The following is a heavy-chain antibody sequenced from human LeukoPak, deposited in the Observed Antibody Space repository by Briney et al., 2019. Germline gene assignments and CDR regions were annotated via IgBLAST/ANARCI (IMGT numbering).Heavy chain of an antibody. CDR3: TTDYTSGGPY. J-gene: IGHJ4*02. Sequence: PGGSLRLSCAASGFTFNNAWMSWVRQAPGKGPEWVGRIKSKTDGGTRDYAAPVKVRFTISRDDSKNTLYLQMNSLKTEDTAVYYCTTDYTSGGPYWGQGTLVTVSS. V-gene: IGHV3-15*01. D-gene: IGHD3-10*01. CDR1: GFTFNNAW. CDR2: IKSKTDGGTR.